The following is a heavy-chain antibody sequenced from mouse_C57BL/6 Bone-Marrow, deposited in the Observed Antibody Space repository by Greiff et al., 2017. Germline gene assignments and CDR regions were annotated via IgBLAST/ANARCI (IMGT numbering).Heavy chain of an antibody. CDR1: GYTFTSYW. CDR3: ARIVDFYGYFDV. V-gene: IGHV1-52*01. J-gene: IGHJ1*03. Sequence: QVQLQQSGAELVRPGSSVKLSCKASGYTFTSYWMHWVKQRPIQGLEWIGNIDPSDSETHYNQKFKDKATLTVDKSSSTAYMQLSSLTSEDSAVYYCARIVDFYGYFDVWGTGTTVTVSS. CDR2: IDPSDSET.